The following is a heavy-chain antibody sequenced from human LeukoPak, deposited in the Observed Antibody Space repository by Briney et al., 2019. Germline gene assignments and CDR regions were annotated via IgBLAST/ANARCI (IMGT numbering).Heavy chain of an antibody. CDR2: IWYDGSDQ. J-gene: IGHJ2*01. V-gene: IGHV3-33*08. Sequence: GGSLRLSCAASGFTFTTYWMHWVRQAPGKGLEWVAVIWYDGSDQRLIDSVKGRFTVSRDNSKNTLWLQMNSLRAEDTAVCYCARDRNWASQSWYLDLWGRGTLVTVSS. CDR1: GFTFTTYW. CDR3: ARDRNWASQSWYLDL. D-gene: IGHD7-27*01.